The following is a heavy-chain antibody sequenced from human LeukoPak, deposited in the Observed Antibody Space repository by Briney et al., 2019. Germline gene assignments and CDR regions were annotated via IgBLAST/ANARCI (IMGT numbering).Heavy chain of an antibody. CDR1: GFTFSNYA. V-gene: IGHV3-23*01. CDR3: ARGARHFDWLYYFDY. D-gene: IGHD3-9*01. J-gene: IGHJ4*02. Sequence: GGSLRLSCAASGFTFSNYAMSWVRQAPGKGLEWVSTISGSGDDTYDADSVKGRFTISRDNSKNTLFLQMNSLRAEDTAVYYCARGARHFDWLYYFDYWGQGTLLTVSS. CDR2: ISGSGDDT.